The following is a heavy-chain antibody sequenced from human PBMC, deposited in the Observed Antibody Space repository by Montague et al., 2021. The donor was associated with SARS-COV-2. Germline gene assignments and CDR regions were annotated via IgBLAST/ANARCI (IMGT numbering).Heavy chain of an antibody. J-gene: IGHJ1*01. Sequence: SETLSLTCAVSGGSISSSNWCCWGRHPPGKGLEWIGEIYHSGSTNNNPSLKSQVTISVDKAKNQFSLKLNSVTAADTAVYYCASRGAAAGKVYFQHWGRGTMVTVSS. V-gene: IGHV4-4*02. D-gene: IGHD6-13*01. CDR3: ASRGAAAGKVYFQH. CDR1: GGSISSSNW. CDR2: IYHSGST.